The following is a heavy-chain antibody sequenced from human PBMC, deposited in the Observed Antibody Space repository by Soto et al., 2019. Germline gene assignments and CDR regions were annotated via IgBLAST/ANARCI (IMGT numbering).Heavy chain of an antibody. D-gene: IGHD3-10*01. V-gene: IGHV4-34*01. CDR3: ARGLVRGVMVS. Sequence: PSETLSLTCAVYGGSFSGYYWSWIRQPPGKGLEWIGEINHSGSTNYNPSLKSRVTISVDTSKNQFSLKLSSVTAADTAVYYCARGLVRGVMVSWGKGTLVTVYS. CDR2: INHSGST. J-gene: IGHJ4*02. CDR1: GGSFSGYY.